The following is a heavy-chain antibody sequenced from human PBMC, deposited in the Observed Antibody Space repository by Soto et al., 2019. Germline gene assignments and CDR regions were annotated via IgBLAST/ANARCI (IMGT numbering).Heavy chain of an antibody. J-gene: IGHJ6*02. CDR2: IKPDGGEQ. V-gene: IGHV3-7*01. Sequence: GGSLRLSCAASEFTFDKYYMTWVRQAPGKGPEWVANIKPDGGEQYYVDSVKGRFTISRDNANNSLYLQMNNLRAEDTAVYFCARGNWNYYYGFDVWGQGTTVTVSS. CDR3: ARGNWNYYYGFDV. D-gene: IGHD1-20*01. CDR1: EFTFDKYY.